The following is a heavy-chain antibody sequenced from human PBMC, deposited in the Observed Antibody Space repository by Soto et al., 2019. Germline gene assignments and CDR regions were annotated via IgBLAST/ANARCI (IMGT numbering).Heavy chain of an antibody. D-gene: IGHD1-26*01. V-gene: IGHV4-59*01. CDR1: GGSISGSY. CDR2: IYYSGST. J-gene: IGHJ4*02. Sequence: PSETLSLTCTVSGGSISGSYWTWIRQPPGKGLECIGYIYYSGSTNYNPSLKSRVTMSIDTSKNQFSLKVSSVTAADTAVYYCARGYHYFDYSGQGTLVTVFS. CDR3: ARGYHYFDY.